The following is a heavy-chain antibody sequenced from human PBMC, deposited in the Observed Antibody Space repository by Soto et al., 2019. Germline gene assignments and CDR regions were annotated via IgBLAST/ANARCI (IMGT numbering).Heavy chain of an antibody. Sequence: QVQLQESGPGLVKPSETLSLTCTVSGGSMSRYYWIWIRQAPGKGLAWIGYIYYSGYTKYDPSLKSRVTMSVDTSKNQFSLKLSSVTAADTAVYYCAGGMAPIELDFWGQGTLVTASS. D-gene: IGHD3-16*01. CDR3: AGGMAPIELDF. V-gene: IGHV4-59*01. CDR2: IYYSGYT. CDR1: GGSMSRYY. J-gene: IGHJ4*02.